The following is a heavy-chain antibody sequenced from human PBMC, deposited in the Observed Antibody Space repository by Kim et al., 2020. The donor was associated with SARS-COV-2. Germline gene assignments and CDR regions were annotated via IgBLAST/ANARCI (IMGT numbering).Heavy chain of an antibody. CDR1: GFTFSSYA. CDR3: AKAHIGCSSTSCYAEVDY. D-gene: IGHD2-2*01. CDR2: ISGSGGST. Sequence: GGSLRLSCAASGFTFSSYAMSWVRQAPGKGLEWVSAISGSGGSTYYADSVKGRFTITRDNSKNTLYLQMNSLRAEDTAVYYRAKAHIGCSSTSCYAEVDYWGQGTLVTDSS. J-gene: IGHJ4*02. V-gene: IGHV3-23*01.